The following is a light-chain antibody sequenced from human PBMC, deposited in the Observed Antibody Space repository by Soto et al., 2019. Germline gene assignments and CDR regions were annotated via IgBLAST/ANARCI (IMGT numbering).Light chain of an antibody. J-gene: IGLJ2*01. CDR3: CSYAGSVV. Sequence: QSALTQPRSVSGSPGQSVTISCTGTSSDVGSYNYVSWYQQHPGKAPKLMIYDVSKRPSGVPDRFSGSKSGNTPFLTISRLQAEDEADYYCCSYAGSVVFGGGTKLTVL. CDR1: SSDVGSYNY. CDR2: DVS. V-gene: IGLV2-11*01.